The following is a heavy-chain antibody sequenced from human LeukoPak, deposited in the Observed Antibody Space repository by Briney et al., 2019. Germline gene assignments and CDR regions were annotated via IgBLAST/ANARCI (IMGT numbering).Heavy chain of an antibody. V-gene: IGHV1-69*05. CDR1: GYTFTSYG. CDR2: IIPIFGTA. D-gene: IGHD3-22*01. Sequence: SVKVSCKASGYTFTSYGINWVRQAPGQGLEWMGRIIPIFGTANYAQKFQGRVTITTDESTSTAYMELSSLRSEDTAVYYCARVPIYYDSSGYDPWGQGTLVTVSS. J-gene: IGHJ5*02. CDR3: ARVPIYYDSSGYDP.